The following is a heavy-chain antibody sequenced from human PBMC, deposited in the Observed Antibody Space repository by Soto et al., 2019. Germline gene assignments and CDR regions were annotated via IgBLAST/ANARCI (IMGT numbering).Heavy chain of an antibody. CDR1: GGTFVRHV. CDR2: INPLSGIS. CDR3: ATPACAATWCSPSHNLDH. Sequence: QVQLVQSGAEVKKPESSVKVSCKTSGGTFVRHVISWVRQAPGQGPEWLGKINPLSGISNYAQKFQDRVTFTADTDSSTASMELSSLSSDDTAVYYCATPACAATWCSPSHNLDHWGQGTLVTVSS. D-gene: IGHD2-2*01. J-gene: IGHJ4*02. V-gene: IGHV1-69*09.